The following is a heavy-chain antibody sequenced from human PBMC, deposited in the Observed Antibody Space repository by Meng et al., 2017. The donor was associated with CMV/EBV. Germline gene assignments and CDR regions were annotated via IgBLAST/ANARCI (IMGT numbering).Heavy chain of an antibody. CDR1: GFTFSSYW. CDR2: INSDGSST. D-gene: IGHD1/OR15-1a*01. V-gene: IGHV3-74*01. Sequence: GGSLRLSCAASGFTFSSYWMHWVRQAPGKGLVWVSRINSDGSSTSYADSVKGRFTISRDNAKNTLYLQMNSLRAEDTAVYYCAREFTGTPWAIDYWGQGTLVTVSS. CDR3: AREFTGTPWAIDY. J-gene: IGHJ4*02.